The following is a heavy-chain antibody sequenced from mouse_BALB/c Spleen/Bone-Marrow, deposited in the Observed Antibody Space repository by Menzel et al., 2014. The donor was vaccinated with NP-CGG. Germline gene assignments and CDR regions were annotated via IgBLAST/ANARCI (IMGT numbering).Heavy chain of an antibody. Sequence: QVQLQQSGPGLVQPSQRLSITCPVSGFSLTSYGVHWGRQSPGKGLEWLGVIWSGGLTDYNAAFQSRLSISKDNSKSQVFFKMSRLQANDTAIYYCARNSGGSAYWGQGTLVTVSA. CDR2: IWSGGLT. J-gene: IGHJ3*01. V-gene: IGHV2-2*02. CDR1: GFSLTSYG. CDR3: ARNSGGSAY.